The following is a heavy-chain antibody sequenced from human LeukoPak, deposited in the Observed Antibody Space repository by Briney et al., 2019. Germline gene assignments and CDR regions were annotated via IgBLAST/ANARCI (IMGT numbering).Heavy chain of an antibody. J-gene: IGHJ3*02. V-gene: IGHV3-66*01. CDR1: GFTVSSNY. CDR3: ARMVKPGIAAAGTVLYAFDI. CDR2: IYSGGST. Sequence: GGSLRLSCAASGFTVSSNYMSWVRQAPGKGLEWVSVIYSGGSTYYADSVKGRFTISRDNSKNTLYLQMNSLRAEDTAVYYCARMVKPGIAAAGTVLYAFDIWGQGTMVTVSS. D-gene: IGHD6-13*01.